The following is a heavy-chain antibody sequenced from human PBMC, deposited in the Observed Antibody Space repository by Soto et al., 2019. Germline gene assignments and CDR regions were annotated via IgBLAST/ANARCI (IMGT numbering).Heavy chain of an antibody. J-gene: IGHJ4*02. Sequence: PGGSLRLSCAASGFTFSSYGMHWVRQAPGKGLEWVAVIWYDGSNKYYADSVKGRFTISRDNSKNTLYLQMNSVRAEDTAVYYCVKDRGRSCSGGSCYLFDYWGQGTLVTVSS. CDR2: IWYDGSNK. CDR3: VKDRGRSCSGGSCYLFDY. CDR1: GFTFSSYG. V-gene: IGHV3-33*06. D-gene: IGHD2-15*01.